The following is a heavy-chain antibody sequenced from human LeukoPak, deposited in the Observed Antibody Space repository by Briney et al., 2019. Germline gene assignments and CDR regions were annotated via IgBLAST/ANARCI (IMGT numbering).Heavy chain of an antibody. CDR2: MNPNSGAT. CDR1: GYTFTSYD. CDR3: ARGTRRFLEWLPSYYYYYGMDV. D-gene: IGHD3-3*01. Sequence: ASVKVSCKASGYTFTSYDFNWLRQATGQGPEWMGWMNPNSGATGYAQKFQGRVTMTRNTSISTAYMELSSLRSEDTAVYYCARGTRRFLEWLPSYYYYYGMDVWGQGTTVTVSS. V-gene: IGHV1-8*01. J-gene: IGHJ6*02.